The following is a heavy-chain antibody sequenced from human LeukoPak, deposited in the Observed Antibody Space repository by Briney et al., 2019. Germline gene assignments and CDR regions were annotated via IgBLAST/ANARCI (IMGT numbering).Heavy chain of an antibody. Sequence: GGSLRLSCAASGFTFSNYAMSWVRQAPGKGLEWVSGVSGSGRITHYADSGKGRFTISRDNSKKTLYLQMHSLRAEDTAVYYCAKGSDYDWNFDCWGQGTLVTVSS. CDR3: AKGSDYDWNFDC. CDR1: GFTFSNYA. J-gene: IGHJ4*02. CDR2: VSGSGRIT. D-gene: IGHD5-12*01. V-gene: IGHV3-23*01.